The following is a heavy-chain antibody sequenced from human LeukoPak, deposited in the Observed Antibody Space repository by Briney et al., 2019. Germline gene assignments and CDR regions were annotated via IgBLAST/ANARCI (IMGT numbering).Heavy chain of an antibody. J-gene: IGHJ6*03. CDR2: IIPIFGTA. Sequence: SVKVSCKASGGTFTSYAISWVRQAPGQGLEWMGGIIPIFGTANYAQKFQGRVTITADESTSTAYMELSSLRSEDTAVYYCARESIVVVPAAKYYDFWSGYFNYMDVWGKGTTVTVSS. CDR3: ARESIVVVPAAKYYDFWSGYFNYMDV. D-gene: IGHD3-3*01. CDR1: GGTFTSYA. V-gene: IGHV1-69*13.